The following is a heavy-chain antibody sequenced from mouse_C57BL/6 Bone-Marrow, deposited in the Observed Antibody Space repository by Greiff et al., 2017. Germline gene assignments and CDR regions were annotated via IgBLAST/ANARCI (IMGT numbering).Heavy chain of an antibody. D-gene: IGHD2-3*01. CDR3: ARIPSDGYYAMDY. Sequence: QVQLQQPGAELVKPGASVKMSCKASGYTFTSYWITWVKQRPGQGLEWIGDIYPGSGSTNYNEKFKSKATLPVDTSSSTAYMLHRSLTSEDSAVYYCARIPSDGYYAMDYWGQGTSVTVSS. CDR1: GYTFTSYW. V-gene: IGHV1-55*01. CDR2: IYPGSGST. J-gene: IGHJ4*01.